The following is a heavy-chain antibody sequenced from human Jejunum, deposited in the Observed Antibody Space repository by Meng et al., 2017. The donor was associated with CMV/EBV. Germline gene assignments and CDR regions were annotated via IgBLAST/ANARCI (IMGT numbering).Heavy chain of an antibody. J-gene: IGHJ4*02. CDR2: FYSSDTY. CDR3: ARGPGASTREGFDY. V-gene: IGHV4-4*07. D-gene: IGHD1-26*01. Sequence: QVRLQSAVPGLANPSETLSLTCTVSCGSVNNYDWSWIRQSAGKGLEWIGRFYSSDTYNYHPSLDSRVTMSLDTSKNQFSLNLRSVTAADTATYYCARGPGASTREGFDYWGLGTLVTVSS. CDR1: CGSVNNYD.